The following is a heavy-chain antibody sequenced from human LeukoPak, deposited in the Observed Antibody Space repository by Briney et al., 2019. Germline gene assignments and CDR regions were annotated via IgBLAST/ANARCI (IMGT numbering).Heavy chain of an antibody. D-gene: IGHD6-19*01. V-gene: IGHV1-8*03. CDR1: GYTFTGYY. Sequence: AASVKVSCKASGYTFTGYYMHWVRQAPGQGLEWMGWMNPNSGNTGYAQKFQGRVTITRNTSISTAYMELSSLRSEDTAVYYCARGNSGWSYYYYYMDVWGKGTTVTVSS. CDR3: ARGNSGWSYYYYYMDV. CDR2: MNPNSGNT. J-gene: IGHJ6*03.